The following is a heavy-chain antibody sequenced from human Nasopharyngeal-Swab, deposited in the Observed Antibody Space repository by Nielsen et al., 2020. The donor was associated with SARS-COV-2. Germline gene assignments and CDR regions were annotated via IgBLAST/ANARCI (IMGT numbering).Heavy chain of an antibody. J-gene: IGHJ4*02. CDR3: AREGEYGAYDAPDY. CDR2: IVPALGLP. Sequence: SVKVSCKASANTFTGSYIHWVRQAPGQGLDWMGGIVPALGLPNYAQKFRGRVTISADRSTTTSYLELSSLRSEDTAIYYCAREGEYGAYDAPDYWGQGTLVTVSS. V-gene: IGHV1-69*10. CDR1: ANTFTGSY. D-gene: IGHD5-12*01.